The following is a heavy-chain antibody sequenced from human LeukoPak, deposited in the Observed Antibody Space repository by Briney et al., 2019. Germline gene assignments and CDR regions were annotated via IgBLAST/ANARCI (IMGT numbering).Heavy chain of an antibody. CDR2: IYSGGST. D-gene: IGHD3-22*01. Sequence: GGSLRLSCAASGFTVSSNYMSWVRQAPGKGLEWVSVIYSGGSTYYADSVKGRFTISRDNSKNTLYLQMNSLRAEDTAVYYCARDRRVRDYYDSSGYSYDAFDIWGQGTMVTVSS. CDR3: ARDRRVRDYYDSSGYSYDAFDI. J-gene: IGHJ3*02. CDR1: GFTVSSNY. V-gene: IGHV3-66*01.